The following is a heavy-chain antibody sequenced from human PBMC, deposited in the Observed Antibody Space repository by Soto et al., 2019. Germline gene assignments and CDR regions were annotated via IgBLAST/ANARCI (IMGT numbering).Heavy chain of an antibody. V-gene: IGHV1-69*01. CDR1: GGTFSSYA. CDR2: IIPIFGTA. CDR3: ARAMRFLEWSSRMDV. Sequence: QVQLVQCGAEVQKPGSSVKVSCKASGGTFSSYAISWVRQAPGQGREWMGGIIPIFGTANYAQKLQGRVTITTDESQSTAYMELSSLRSEDTAVYYCARAMRFLEWSSRMDVWGQGTTVTVSS. D-gene: IGHD3-3*01. J-gene: IGHJ6*02.